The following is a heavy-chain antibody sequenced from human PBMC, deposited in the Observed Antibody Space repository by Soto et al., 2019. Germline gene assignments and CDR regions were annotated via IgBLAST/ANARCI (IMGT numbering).Heavy chain of an antibody. CDR1: EFTSSRYA. J-gene: IGHJ6*03. CDR2: ISGAGDST. D-gene: IGHD6-13*01. Sequence: EVQLLESGGGLVQPGGSLRLSCAGSEFTSSRYALSWVRQAPGEGLEWVSGISGAGDSTYYADSVKGRFTVSRDNSKNTLYLQMHSLRAEDTAVYYYAKYAGNYYHYYYMDVWGKGTTVTVSS. V-gene: IGHV3-23*01. CDR3: AKYAGNYYHYYYMDV.